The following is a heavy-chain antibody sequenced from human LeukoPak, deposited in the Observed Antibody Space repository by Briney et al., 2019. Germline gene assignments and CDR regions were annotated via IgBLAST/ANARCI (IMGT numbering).Heavy chain of an antibody. D-gene: IGHD7-27*01. CDR2: MNANSGNT. CDR3: ARTPYNWGIDY. CDR1: GYTFITYD. J-gene: IGHJ4*02. V-gene: IGHV1-8*03. Sequence: AASVKVSCKASGYTFITYDINWVRQAPGQGLEWMGWMNANSGNTGYAQNFQGRLTITRNTSISTAYMELSSLRSEDTAVYYCARTPYNWGIDYWGQGTLVTVSS.